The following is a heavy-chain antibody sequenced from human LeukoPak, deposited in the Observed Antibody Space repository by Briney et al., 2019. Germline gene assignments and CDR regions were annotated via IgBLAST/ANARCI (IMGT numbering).Heavy chain of an antibody. CDR2: ISGSGGST. Sequence: PGGSLRLSCAASGFTFSSYAMSWVRQAPGKGLEWVSAISGSGGSTYYADSVKGRFTISRDNSKNTLYLQMNSLRAEGTAVYYCAKAPRITMVRGVTHWFDPWGQGTLVTVSS. CDR3: AKAPRITMVRGVTHWFDP. D-gene: IGHD3-10*01. V-gene: IGHV3-23*01. J-gene: IGHJ5*02. CDR1: GFTFSSYA.